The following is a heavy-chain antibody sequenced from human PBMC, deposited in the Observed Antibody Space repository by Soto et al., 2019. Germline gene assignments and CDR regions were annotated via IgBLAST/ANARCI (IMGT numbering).Heavy chain of an antibody. Sequence: LSCAISGFSVSSNYLSWVRQAPGKGLEWVSVHYSGGSTYYADSVQGRFTISRDKSNNTLYLQMRRVRAEDTAVYFCARHRHPRGTVGATSPLDPWGQGTQVTVSS. V-gene: IGHV3-53*01. CDR1: GFSVSSNY. CDR2: HYSGGST. CDR3: ARHRHPRGTVGATSPLDP. J-gene: IGHJ5*02. D-gene: IGHD1-26*01.